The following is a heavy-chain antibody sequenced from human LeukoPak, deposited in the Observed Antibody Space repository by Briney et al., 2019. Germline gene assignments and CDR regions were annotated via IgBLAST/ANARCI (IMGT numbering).Heavy chain of an antibody. V-gene: IGHV3-21*01. CDR2: ISSSSSYI. Sequence: SGGSLRLSCAASGFTFSSYSMNWVRQAPGKGLEWVSSISSSSSYIYYADSVKGRFTISRDNATNSLYLQMNSLRAEDTAVYYCARDVFGGTGYSRWGQGTLVTVSS. J-gene: IGHJ4*02. CDR1: GFTFSSYS. CDR3: ARDVFGGTGYSR. D-gene: IGHD3/OR15-3a*01.